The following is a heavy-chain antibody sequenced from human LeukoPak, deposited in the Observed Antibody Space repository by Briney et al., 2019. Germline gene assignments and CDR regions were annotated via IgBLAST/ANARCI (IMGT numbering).Heavy chain of an antibody. CDR3: ANSPDSSGYKY. D-gene: IGHD3-22*01. CDR2: IIPIFGTA. V-gene: IGHV1-69*06. Sequence: GASVKVSCKASGGTFSSYAISWVRQAPGQGLEWMGGIIPIFGTANYAQKFQGRVTITADKSTSTAYMELSSLRSEDTAMYYCANSPDSSGYKYWGQGTLVTVSS. J-gene: IGHJ4*02. CDR1: GGTFSSYA.